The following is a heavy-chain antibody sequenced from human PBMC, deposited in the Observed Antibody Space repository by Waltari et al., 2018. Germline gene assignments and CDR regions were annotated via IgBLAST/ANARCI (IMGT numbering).Heavy chain of an antibody. CDR3: ARIKSSIAARKKKYNWFDP. D-gene: IGHD6-6*01. V-gene: IGHV4-34*01. CDR1: GGSFSGYY. CDR2: INHSGST. Sequence: QVQLQQWGAGLLKPSETLSLTCAVYGGSFSGYYWSWIRQPPGKGLEWIGEINHSGSTNCNPSLKSRVTISVDTSKNQFSLKLSSVTAADTAVYYCARIKSSIAARKKKYNWFDPWGQGTLVTVSS. J-gene: IGHJ5*02.